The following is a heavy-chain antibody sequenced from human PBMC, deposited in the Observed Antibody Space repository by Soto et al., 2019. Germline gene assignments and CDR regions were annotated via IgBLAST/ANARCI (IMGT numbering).Heavy chain of an antibody. CDR1: GGTFNNYA. CDR2: LIPNFDTP. V-gene: IGHV1-69*01. J-gene: IGHJ6*02. D-gene: IGHD3-10*01. CDR3: AVAMVREILIFESSGMHV. Sequence: VPLVQSGAEVKKPGSSVKVSCKTSGGTFNNYAISWVRQAPGQGLEWMGGLIPNFDTPNYAQKFQDRLTIIADESTSTVSMELRSLRSDDTAVYYCAVAMVREILIFESSGMHVWGQGTTVTVSS.